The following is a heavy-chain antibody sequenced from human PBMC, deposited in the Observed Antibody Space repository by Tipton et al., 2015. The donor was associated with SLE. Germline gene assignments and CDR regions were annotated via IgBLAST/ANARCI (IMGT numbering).Heavy chain of an antibody. CDR1: GGSISSSSYY. J-gene: IGHJ4*02. D-gene: IGHD3-10*01. CDR3: ARMERAYGSLDY. Sequence: LRFSCTVSGGSISSSSYYWGWLRHPPGKGLAWIGSIYYSGTTYYNPSLKRRVTISVDTSKNQFSLKLSSVTAADTAVYSCARMERAYGSLDYWGQGTLVTVTS. CDR2: IYYSGTT. V-gene: IGHV4-39*07.